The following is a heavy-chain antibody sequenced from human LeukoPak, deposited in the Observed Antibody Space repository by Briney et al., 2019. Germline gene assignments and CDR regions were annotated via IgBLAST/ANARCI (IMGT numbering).Heavy chain of an antibody. J-gene: IGHJ5*02. CDR1: GGSFSGYY. V-gene: IGHV4-34*01. CDR2: INHSGST. CDR3: ARGGHIVVVTAGLDH. D-gene: IGHD2-21*02. Sequence: SETLSLTCAVYGGSFSGYYWSWIRQPPGKGLEWIGEINHSGSTNYNPSLKSRVTISVDTSKNQFSLKLSSVTAADTAVYYCARGGHIVVVTAGLDHWGQGTLVTVSS.